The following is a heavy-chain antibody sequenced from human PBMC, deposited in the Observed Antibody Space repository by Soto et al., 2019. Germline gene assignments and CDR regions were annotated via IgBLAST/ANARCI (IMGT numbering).Heavy chain of an antibody. D-gene: IGHD3-10*01. Sequence: QLHLQESGPGRVKPSETLSLTCSVSGGSISTSGSYWGWVRQAPEKGLAWIGSAYYVGTINYNPSLKRRVAISVDTSKNQFSLKLTSVTAADTAVYYCARLPLVRGVPAWGQGTLVTVSS. V-gene: IGHV4-39*01. CDR1: GGSISTSGSY. CDR2: AYYVGTI. CDR3: ARLPLVRGVPA. J-gene: IGHJ5*02.